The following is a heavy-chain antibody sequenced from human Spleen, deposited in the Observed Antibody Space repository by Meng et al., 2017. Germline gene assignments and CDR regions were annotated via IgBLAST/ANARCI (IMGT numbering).Heavy chain of an antibody. CDR3: ARGYGSGSYLLDY. D-gene: IGHD3-10*01. CDR2: ISSSSSYI. Sequence: GESLKISCAASGFTFSSYSMNWVRQAPGKGLEWVSSISSSSSYIYYADSVKGRFTISRDNSKNTLYLQMNSLRAEDTAVYYCARGYGSGSYLLDYWGQGTLVTVSS. CDR1: GFTFSSYS. V-gene: IGHV3-21*01. J-gene: IGHJ4*02.